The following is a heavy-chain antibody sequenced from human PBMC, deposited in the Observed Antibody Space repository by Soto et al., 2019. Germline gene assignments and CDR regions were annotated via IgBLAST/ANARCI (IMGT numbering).Heavy chain of an antibody. Sequence: QITLKESGPTLVKPTQTLTLTCTFSGFSLSTSELSVGWIRQPPGKAPEWLALIYWDDDKHYSPSLKSRLTNTKDPSKKPVVPKMNHIDPVDTAKYFRVYRPGATARFCYRGPGTLVNVSS. CDR3: VYRPGATARFCY. D-gene: IGHD2-21*02. CDR1: GFSLSTSELS. CDR2: IYWDDDK. J-gene: IGHJ4*02. V-gene: IGHV2-5*02.